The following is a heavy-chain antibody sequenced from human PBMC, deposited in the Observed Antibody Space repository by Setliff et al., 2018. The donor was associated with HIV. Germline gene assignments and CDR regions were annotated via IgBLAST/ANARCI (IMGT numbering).Heavy chain of an antibody. V-gene: IGHV3-33*01. D-gene: IGHD6-13*01. Sequence: GGSLRLSCAASGFMFSSYGMHWVRQAPGKGLEWVAVIWYDGSNKYYADSVKGRFTISRDNSKNTLYLQMNSLRAEDTAVYYCARGFSSSWYYYYMGVWGKGTTVTVSS. CDR3: ARGFSSSWYYYYMGV. CDR2: IWYDGSNK. J-gene: IGHJ6*03. CDR1: GFMFSSYG.